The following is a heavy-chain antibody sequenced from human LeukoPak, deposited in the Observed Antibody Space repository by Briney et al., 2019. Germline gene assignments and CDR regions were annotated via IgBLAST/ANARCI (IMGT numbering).Heavy chain of an antibody. Sequence: GGSLRLSCAASGFTFSTYPMSWVRQAPGKGLEWVSSISAYGSDTFHAGSVKGRFTISRDNSKNTLSLQMNSLIADDTAVYCCAKGGASRHFDYWGQGTLVTVSS. V-gene: IGHV3-23*01. J-gene: IGHJ4*02. CDR3: AKGGASRHFDY. CDR1: GFTFSTYP. D-gene: IGHD3-16*01. CDR2: ISAYGSDT.